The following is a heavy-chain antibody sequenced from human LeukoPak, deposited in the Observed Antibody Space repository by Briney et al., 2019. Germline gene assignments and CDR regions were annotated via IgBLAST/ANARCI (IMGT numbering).Heavy chain of an antibody. J-gene: IGHJ4*02. CDR1: GFTFSSYA. D-gene: IGHD1-26*01. CDR3: ARGEGGGSGTIPYY. CDR2: ISSNGGST. V-gene: IGHV3-64*01. Sequence: PGGSLRLSCAASGFTFSSYATHWVRQAPGKGLEYVSAISSNGGSTYYANSVKGRFTISRDNSKNTLYLQMGSLRAEDMAVYYCARGEGGGSGTIPYYWGQGTLVTVSS.